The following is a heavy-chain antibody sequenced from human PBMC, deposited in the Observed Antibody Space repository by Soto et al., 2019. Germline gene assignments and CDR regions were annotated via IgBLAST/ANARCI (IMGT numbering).Heavy chain of an antibody. V-gene: IGHV3-21*01. J-gene: IGHJ6*02. Sequence: GESLRLACAASGFTFSSYSMNWVRQAPGKGLEWVSSISSSSSYIYYADSVKGRFTISRGNAKNSLYLQMNSLRAEDTAVYYCASMDIVVVPPYYGMDVWGQGTTVTVSS. CDR2: ISSSSSYI. CDR1: GFTFSSYS. D-gene: IGHD2-2*03. CDR3: ASMDIVVVPPYYGMDV.